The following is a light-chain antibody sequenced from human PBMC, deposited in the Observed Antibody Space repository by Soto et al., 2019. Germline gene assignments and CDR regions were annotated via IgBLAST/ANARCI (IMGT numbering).Light chain of an antibody. V-gene: IGKV1-39*01. CDR2: AAS. CDR3: QQSYRIPQT. J-gene: IGKJ1*01. CDR1: QNVNRY. Sequence: IQLTQSPSSLSASVGDRVTITCRTSQNVNRYLNWYQEQPGKAPKLLIYAASILQSGVPSRFSGSGSGTDFTLAISSLQPEDFTTYYCQQSYRIPQTFGPGTKVDIK.